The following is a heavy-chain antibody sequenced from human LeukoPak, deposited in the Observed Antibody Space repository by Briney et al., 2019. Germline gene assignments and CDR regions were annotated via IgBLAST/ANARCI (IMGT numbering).Heavy chain of an antibody. CDR3: ARDLRTCSGGSCYLYYYYGMDV. Sequence: GGSLRLSCAASGFSFSSYGLYWVRQAPGKGLDWVAFSRHDEDGKYYADSVKGRFTISRDNSKNTLYLQMNSLRAEDTAVYYCARDLRTCSGGSCYLYYYYGMDVWGQGTTVTVSS. J-gene: IGHJ6*02. D-gene: IGHD2-15*01. CDR1: GFSFSSYG. V-gene: IGHV3-30*02. CDR2: SRHDEDGK.